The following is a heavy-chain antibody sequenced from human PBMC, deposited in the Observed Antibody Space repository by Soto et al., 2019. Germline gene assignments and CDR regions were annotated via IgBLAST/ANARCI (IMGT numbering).Heavy chain of an antibody. V-gene: IGHV1-69*01. CDR2: IIPISGIA. CDR1: GGTFSIYA. Sequence: QVQLVQSGAEVKKPGSSVKVSCKASGGTFSIYALSWVRQAPGQGLEWMGGIIPISGIANYAQKFQGRVTITADESTSTVYMEMSSLRSEETAGYYCARHEFSDQYYYGMDVWGQGTTVTVSS. D-gene: IGHD2-2*01. CDR3: ARHEFSDQYYYGMDV. J-gene: IGHJ6*02.